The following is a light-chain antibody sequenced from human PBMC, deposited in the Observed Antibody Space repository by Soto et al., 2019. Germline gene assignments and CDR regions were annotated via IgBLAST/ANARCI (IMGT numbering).Light chain of an antibody. Sequence: DIQLTQSPSFLSASVGDRVTITCRASQGISSYLAWYQQKPGKAPKLLIYAASTLQSGVPSRFSGCGSGTEFTLTISSLQPEDFATYYCLQLNSYPRTFGQGTKVEIK. CDR1: QGISSY. J-gene: IGKJ1*01. CDR2: AAS. CDR3: LQLNSYPRT. V-gene: IGKV1-9*01.